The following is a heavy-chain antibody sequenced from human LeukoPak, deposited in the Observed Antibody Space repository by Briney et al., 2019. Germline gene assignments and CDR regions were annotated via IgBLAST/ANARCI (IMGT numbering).Heavy chain of an antibody. CDR1: GYTFTSYG. Sequence: ASVKVSCKASGYTFTSYGISWVRQAPGQGLEWMGWISAYNGNTNYAQKLQGRVTMTTDTSTSTAYMGLRSLRSDDTAVYYCARLRRAVAATPEPSGPDYWGQGTLVTVSS. J-gene: IGHJ4*02. CDR2: ISAYNGNT. V-gene: IGHV1-18*01. CDR3: ARLRRAVAATPEPSGPDY. D-gene: IGHD2-15*01.